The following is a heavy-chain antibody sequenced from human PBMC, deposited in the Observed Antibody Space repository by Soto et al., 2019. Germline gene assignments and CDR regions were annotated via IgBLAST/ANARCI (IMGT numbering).Heavy chain of an antibody. D-gene: IGHD2-15*01. Sequence: QVQVVESGGGVVQPGRSLRLSCAASGFTFSNYAMHWVRQAPGKGLQWVAIVSFDGNDEHYADSVKGRFTISRDNSKNTLNLQMNSLRGDDTAVYYCARDAGGNLDYWGQGTLVIV. CDR3: ARDAGGNLDY. CDR2: VSFDGNDE. CDR1: GFTFSNYA. J-gene: IGHJ4*02. V-gene: IGHV3-30*04.